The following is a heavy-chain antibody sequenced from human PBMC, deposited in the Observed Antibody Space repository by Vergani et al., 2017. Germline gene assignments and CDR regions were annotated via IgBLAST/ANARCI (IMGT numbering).Heavy chain of an antibody. Sequence: VQLVESGGGLVQPGGSLRLSCAASGFTFSSYWMHWVRQAPGKGLVWVSRINSDGSSTSYADSVKGRFTISRDNAKNTLYLQMNSLRAEDTAVYYCARVRKVVVVAAIGAFDIWGQGTMVTVSS. CDR3: ARVRKVVVVAAIGAFDI. D-gene: IGHD2-15*01. J-gene: IGHJ3*02. CDR2: INSDGSST. V-gene: IGHV3-74*02. CDR1: GFTFSSYW.